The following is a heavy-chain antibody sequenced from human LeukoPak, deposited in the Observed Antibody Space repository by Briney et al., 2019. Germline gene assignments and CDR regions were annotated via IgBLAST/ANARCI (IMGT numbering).Heavy chain of an antibody. CDR1: GGSISSYY. CDR3: AREVGKFGHWFDP. J-gene: IGHJ5*02. V-gene: IGHV4-59*01. D-gene: IGHD3-16*01. Sequence: PSETLSLTCTVSGGSISSYYWSWIRQPPGKGLEWIGYIYYSGSTNYNPSLKSRVTISVDTSKNQFSLKLSSVTAADTAVYYCAREVGKFGHWFDPWGQGTLVTVSS. CDR2: IYYSGST.